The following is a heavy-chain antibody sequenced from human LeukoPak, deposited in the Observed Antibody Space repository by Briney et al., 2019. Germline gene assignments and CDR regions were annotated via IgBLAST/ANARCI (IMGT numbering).Heavy chain of an antibody. CDR2: IIPIFGTA. CDR3: ARVGSIVGATYFDY. Sequence: ASVKVSCKASGGTFSSYAISWVRQAPGQGLEWMGGIIPIFGTANYAQKFQGRVTITADESTSTAYMELSSLRSEDTAVYYCARVGSIVGATYFDYWGQGTLVTVSS. D-gene: IGHD1-26*01. J-gene: IGHJ4*02. CDR1: GGTFSSYA. V-gene: IGHV1-69*13.